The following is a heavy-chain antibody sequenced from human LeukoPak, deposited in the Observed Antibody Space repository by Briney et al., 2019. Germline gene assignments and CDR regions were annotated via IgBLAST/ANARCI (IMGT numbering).Heavy chain of an antibody. J-gene: IGHJ4*02. V-gene: IGHV1-2*02. CDR2: INPNSGGT. CDR3: ARAGYNWSQYYFDY. Sequence: ASVKVSCKASGCTFTGYYMHWVRQAPGQGLEWMGWINPNSGGTDYAQNFQGRVTMTRDTSISTAYMELSGLRSDDTAVYYCARAGYNWSQYYFDYWGQGTLVTVSS. CDR1: GCTFTGYY. D-gene: IGHD1-20*01.